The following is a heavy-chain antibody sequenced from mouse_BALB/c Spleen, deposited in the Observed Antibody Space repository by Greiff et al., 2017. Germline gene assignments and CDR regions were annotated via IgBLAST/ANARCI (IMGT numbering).Heavy chain of an antibody. CDR1: GFSLTSYG. V-gene: IGHV2-9*02. Sequence: VQLQQSGPGLVAPSQSLSLTCTVSGFSLTSYGVHWVRQPPGKGLEWLGVIWAGGSTNYNSALMSRLSISKDNSKSQVFLKMNSLQTDDTAMYYCARDRTYYRYDGDAMDYWGQGTSVTVSS. D-gene: IGHD2-14*01. CDR3: ARDRTYYRYDGDAMDY. J-gene: IGHJ4*01. CDR2: IWAGGST.